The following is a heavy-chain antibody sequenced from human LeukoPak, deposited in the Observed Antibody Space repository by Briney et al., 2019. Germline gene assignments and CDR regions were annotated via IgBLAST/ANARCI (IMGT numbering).Heavy chain of an antibody. D-gene: IGHD2-15*01. Sequence: PGGSLRLSCAASGFTFSSSAMSWVRQAPGKGLEWVSAISNNGGYTYYADSVQGRFTISRDNSKSTLCLQMNSLRAEDTAVYYCAKQLGSCSEGSCYFPYWGQGTLVTVPS. V-gene: IGHV3-23*01. J-gene: IGHJ4*02. CDR1: GFTFSSSA. CDR2: ISNNGGYT. CDR3: AKQLGSCSEGSCYFPY.